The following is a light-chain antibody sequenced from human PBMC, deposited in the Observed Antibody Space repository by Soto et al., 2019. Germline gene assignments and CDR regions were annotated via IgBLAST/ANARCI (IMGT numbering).Light chain of an antibody. J-gene: IGKJ5*01. CDR1: QSVSSN. Sequence: EIVMTQSPATLSVSPGERATLSCRASQSVSSNLDWYQQKPGQAPRLLIYGASTRATGIPARFSGSGSGTEFTLTISSLQSEDFAVYYCQQYNNWLITFGQGTLLEIK. CDR3: QQYNNWLIT. CDR2: GAS. V-gene: IGKV3-15*01.